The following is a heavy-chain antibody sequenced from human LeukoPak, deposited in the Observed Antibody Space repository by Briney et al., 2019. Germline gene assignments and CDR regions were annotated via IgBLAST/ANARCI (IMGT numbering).Heavy chain of an antibody. J-gene: IGHJ4*02. D-gene: IGHD3-3*01. Sequence: ASVKVSCKASGYIFTSYDINWVRQATGQGLEWMGWMNPNSGNAGYAQKFQGRVTMTRNTSISTAYMELSSLRSEDTAVYYCARGRYDFWSGYSVDYWGQGTLVTVSS. CDR2: MNPNSGNA. V-gene: IGHV1-8*01. CDR1: GYIFTSYD. CDR3: ARGRYDFWSGYSVDY.